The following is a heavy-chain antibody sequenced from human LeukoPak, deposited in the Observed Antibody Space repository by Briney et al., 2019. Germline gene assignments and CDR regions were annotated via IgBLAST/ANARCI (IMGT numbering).Heavy chain of an antibody. J-gene: IGHJ4*02. Sequence: SQTLSLTCTVSGGSISSGGYYWSWIRQHPGKGLEWIGYIYYSGSTYYNPSLKSRVTISVDTSKNQFSLKLSSVTAADTAVYYCARGSRTIAARLSGYYFDYWGQGTLVTVSS. CDR1: GGSISSGGYY. D-gene: IGHD6-6*01. V-gene: IGHV4-31*03. CDR3: ARGSRTIAARLSGYYFDY. CDR2: IYYSGST.